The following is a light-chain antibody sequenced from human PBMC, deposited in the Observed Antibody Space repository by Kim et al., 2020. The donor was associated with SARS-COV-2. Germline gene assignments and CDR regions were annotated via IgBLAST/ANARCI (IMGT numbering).Light chain of an antibody. CDR1: QSVNNY. CDR2: DVS. CDR3: QRSSWPIT. J-gene: IGKJ5*01. Sequence: FLSPKETATLSCRASQSVNNYLAWYQHKPGQAPRLLIYDVSNRATGIPARFSGSGSGTDFTLTISSLEPEDFALYYCQRSSWPITFGQGTRLEIK. V-gene: IGKV3-11*01.